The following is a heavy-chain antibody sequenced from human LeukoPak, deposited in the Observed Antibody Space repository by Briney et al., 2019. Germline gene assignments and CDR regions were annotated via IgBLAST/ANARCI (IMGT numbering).Heavy chain of an antibody. V-gene: IGHV1-2*02. CDR1: GYTFTGYY. J-gene: IGHJ6*03. CDR2: INPNSGGT. D-gene: IGHD1-26*01. CDR3: ARVGGATRFLRSYYYYYYMDV. Sequence: GASVKVSCKASGYTFTGYYMHWVRQAPGQGLEWMGWINPNSGGTNYAQKFQGRVTMTRDTSISTAYMELSRLRSDDTAVYYCARVGGATRFLRSYYYYYYMDVWGKGTTVTVSS.